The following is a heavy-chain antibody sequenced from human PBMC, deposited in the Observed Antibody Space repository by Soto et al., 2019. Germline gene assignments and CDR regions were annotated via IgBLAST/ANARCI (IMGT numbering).Heavy chain of an antibody. CDR3: ATAKAGVADFWSGYFDY. V-gene: IGHV3-7*03. J-gene: IGHJ4*02. Sequence: GGSLRLSCAASGFTFSNYWMSWVRQTPGKGLEWAANIKEDGSEKYYVDSVKGRFTISRDNAKNSLYLQMNSLRAEDTAVYYCATAKAGVADFWSGYFDYWGQGTLVTVSS. CDR2: IKEDGSEK. CDR1: GFTFSNYW. D-gene: IGHD3-3*01.